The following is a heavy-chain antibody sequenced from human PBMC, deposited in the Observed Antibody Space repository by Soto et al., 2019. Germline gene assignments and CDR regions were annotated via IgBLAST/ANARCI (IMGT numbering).Heavy chain of an antibody. CDR1: GFTFSTNA. D-gene: IGHD1-26*01. V-gene: IGHV3-23*01. CDR2: ISGSGGST. J-gene: IGHJ6*02. Sequence: EVQLLESGGGSVQPGGSLRLSCAASGFTFSTNAMSWVRQAPGKGLEWVSAISGSGGSTYYADSVKGRFTISRDNSKNTLYLQMNSLRAEDTAVYYCAKFRSGGELGEDVWGQGTTVTVSS. CDR3: AKFRSGGELGEDV.